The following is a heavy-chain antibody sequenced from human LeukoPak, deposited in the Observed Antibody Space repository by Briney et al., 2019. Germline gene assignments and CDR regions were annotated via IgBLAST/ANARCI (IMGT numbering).Heavy chain of an antibody. Sequence: ASVKVSCKASGQSLTGYFIHWVRQAPGQGLEWVGRIDPNTGDTIYAQNFQGRVTVTSDTSISTAYMELSRLTSDDTAVYFCARLGLHGSGTYYFFDYWGQGTLVTVSS. V-gene: IGHV1-2*06. J-gene: IGHJ4*02. CDR2: IDPNTGDT. CDR1: GQSLTGYF. CDR3: ARLGLHGSGTYYFFDY. D-gene: IGHD3-10*01.